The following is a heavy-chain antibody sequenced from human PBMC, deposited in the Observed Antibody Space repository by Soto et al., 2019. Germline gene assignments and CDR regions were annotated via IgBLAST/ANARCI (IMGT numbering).Heavy chain of an antibody. J-gene: IGHJ6*02. CDR1: GFTFSSYD. CDR3: ARGQLVRLEDYYYYYGMDV. V-gene: IGHV3-13*01. Sequence: LRLSCAASGFTFSSYDMHWVRQATGKGLEWVSAIGTAGDTYYPGSVKGRFTISRENAKNSLYLQMNSLRAGDTAVYYCARGQLVRLEDYYYYYGMDVWGQGTTVTVSS. CDR2: IGTAGDT. D-gene: IGHD6-6*01.